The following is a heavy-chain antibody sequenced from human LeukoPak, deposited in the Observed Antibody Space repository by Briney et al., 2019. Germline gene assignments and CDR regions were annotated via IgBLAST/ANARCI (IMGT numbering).Heavy chain of an antibody. J-gene: IGHJ4*02. Sequence: SETLSLTCNVSGVSVSTSHWNWIRQRPGKGLEWIGCLTYTGKTDYNPSLKSRVSISLGSSNNHFSLKLTSVTAADTAVYYCSEGYFEPFDHWGQGILVTVSS. D-gene: IGHD2/OR15-2a*01. CDR1: GVSVSTSH. CDR3: SEGYFEPFDH. V-gene: IGHV4-59*02. CDR2: LTYTGKT.